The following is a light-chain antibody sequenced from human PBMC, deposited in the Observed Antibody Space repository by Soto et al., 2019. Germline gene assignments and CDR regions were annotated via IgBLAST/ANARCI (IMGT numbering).Light chain of an antibody. CDR1: QSVSSSY. CDR3: QQYGSSPRT. V-gene: IGKV3-20*01. Sequence: EIVMTQSPGTLSLSPGEIATLSFSASQSVSSSYLAWYQQKPGQAPRLLIYGASSRATGIPDRFSGSGSGTDFSLTISRLGAEDFAVYYCQQYGSSPRTFGQGTKVDIK. CDR2: GAS. J-gene: IGKJ1*01.